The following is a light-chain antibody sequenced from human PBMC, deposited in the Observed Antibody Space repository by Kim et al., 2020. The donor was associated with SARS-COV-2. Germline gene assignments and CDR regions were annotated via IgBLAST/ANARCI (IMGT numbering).Light chain of an antibody. CDR2: GAS. V-gene: IGKV3-15*01. J-gene: IGKJ1*01. CDR1: QSVSNN. Sequence: EIVMTQSPATLSVSPGERATLSCRASQSVSNNLVWYQQKPGQAPRLLIYGASTRATGIPARFSGSGSGTEFTLTINSLQSEEFAVYYCQQYNKWPRTFGQGTKVDIK. CDR3: QQYNKWPRT.